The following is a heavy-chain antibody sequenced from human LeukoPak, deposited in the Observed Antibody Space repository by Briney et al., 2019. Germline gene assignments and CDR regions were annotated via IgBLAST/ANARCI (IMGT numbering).Heavy chain of an antibody. V-gene: IGHV3-30*02. CDR3: ARDWANYYYYMDV. D-gene: IGHD3-16*01. CDR1: GFTFSGYG. CDR2: IRYDGSNK. Sequence: GGSLRLSCAASGFTFSGYGMHWVRQVPGKGLEWVAFIRYDGSNKYYVDSVKGRFTISRDNAKNSLYLQMNSLRAEDTAVYYCARDWANYYYYMDVWGKGTTVTVSS. J-gene: IGHJ6*03.